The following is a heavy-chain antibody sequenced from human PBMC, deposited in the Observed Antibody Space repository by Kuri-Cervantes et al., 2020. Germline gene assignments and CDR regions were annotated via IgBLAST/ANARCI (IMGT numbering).Heavy chain of an antibody. CDR1: GYSISSGYY. CDR3: ARIDYYDSSGGFDP. V-gene: IGHV4-38-2*01. D-gene: IGHD3-22*01. Sequence: GSLRLSCAVSGYSISSGYYWGWIRQPPGKGLEWIGNIYHSGGTNYNPSLKSRVTISVDTSKNQFSLKLSSVTAADTAVYYCARIDYYDSSGGFDPWGQGTLVTVSS. J-gene: IGHJ5*02. CDR2: IYHSGGT.